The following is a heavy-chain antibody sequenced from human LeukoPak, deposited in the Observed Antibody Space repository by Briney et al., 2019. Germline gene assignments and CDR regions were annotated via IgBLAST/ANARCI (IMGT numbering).Heavy chain of an antibody. J-gene: IGHJ4*02. CDR1: GYTFTSYG. CDR3: ARGRGTMVRGPLVDY. D-gene: IGHD3-10*01. V-gene: IGHV1-18*04. Sequence: ASVKVSCKASGYTFTSYGISWVRQAPGQGLEWMGWISAYNGSTNYAQKLQGRVTMTTDTSTSTAYMELRSLRSDDTAVYYCARGRGTMVRGPLVDYWGQGTLVTVSS. CDR2: ISAYNGST.